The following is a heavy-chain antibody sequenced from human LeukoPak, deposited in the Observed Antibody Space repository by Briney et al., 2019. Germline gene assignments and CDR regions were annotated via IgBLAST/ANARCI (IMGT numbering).Heavy chain of an antibody. V-gene: IGHV3-48*04. CDR3: AGRHDYNNSDAGY. CDR1: GFTFSSYS. J-gene: IGHJ4*02. D-gene: IGHD4-11*01. Sequence: GGSLRLSCAASGFTFSSYSMNWVRQAPGKGLEWVSYISISGSTIYYADSVKGRFTISRDNAKSSLYLQMNSLRAEDTAVYYCAGRHDYNNSDAGYWGQGTLVTVSS. CDR2: ISISGSTI.